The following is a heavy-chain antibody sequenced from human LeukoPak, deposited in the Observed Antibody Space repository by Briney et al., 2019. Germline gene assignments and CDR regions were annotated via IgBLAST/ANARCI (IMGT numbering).Heavy chain of an antibody. J-gene: IGHJ4*02. V-gene: IGHV1-69-2*01. Sequence: ASVKVSCKVSGYTFIDYYMHWVRQAPGKGLEWMGLVDPQDDETIFAEKFQGRVTITADTSTDAAYMQLSSLRSEDTAVYYCAKTERGSWSGYRLAHWGQGTLVTVSS. CDR2: VDPQDDET. CDR3: AKTERGSWSGYRLAH. D-gene: IGHD3-3*01. CDR1: GYTFIDYY.